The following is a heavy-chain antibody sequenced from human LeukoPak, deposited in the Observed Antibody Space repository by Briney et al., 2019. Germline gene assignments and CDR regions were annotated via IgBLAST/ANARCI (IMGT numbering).Heavy chain of an antibody. CDR3: ARGPLGDAFDI. CDR2: IYSGGST. J-gene: IGHJ3*02. CDR1: GFTVSSNY. Sequence: PGGSLRLSCAASGFTVSSNYMSWVRQAPGKGLEWVSVIYSGGSTYYADSVKGRFTISRDNSKNTLYLQMNSLRAEDTAVYYCARGPLGDAFDIWGQGTMVTVSS. V-gene: IGHV3-66*01.